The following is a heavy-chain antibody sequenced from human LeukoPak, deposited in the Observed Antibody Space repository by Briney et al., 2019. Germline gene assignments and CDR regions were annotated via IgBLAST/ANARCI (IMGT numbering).Heavy chain of an antibody. CDR2: IDSSSGTI. D-gene: IGHD5-18*01. J-gene: IGHJ4*02. V-gene: IGHV3-48*01. CDR1: GFTFSSYS. Sequence: GGSLRLSCAASGFTFSSYSMNWVRQAPGKGLEWVSYIDSSSGTIYYADSVKGRFTISRDSAKNSLYLQMNSLRAEDTAVYYCARDKEYSYGYEDVNFDYWGQGTLVTVSS. CDR3: ARDKEYSYGYEDVNFDY.